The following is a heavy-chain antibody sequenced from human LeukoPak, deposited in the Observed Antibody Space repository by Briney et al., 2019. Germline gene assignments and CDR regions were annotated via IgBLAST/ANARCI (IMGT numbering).Heavy chain of an antibody. D-gene: IGHD1-1*01. CDR1: GGSTSSYY. Sequence: PSETLSLTCTVSGGSTSSYYWSWIRQPPGKGLEWIGYMYYSGSTNYNPSLRSRVTISLDTSKNQFSLKLSSVTAADTAVYYCARGRNRWNDSFDPWGQGTLVTVSS. V-gene: IGHV4-59*01. CDR3: ARGRNRWNDSFDP. J-gene: IGHJ5*02. CDR2: MYYSGST.